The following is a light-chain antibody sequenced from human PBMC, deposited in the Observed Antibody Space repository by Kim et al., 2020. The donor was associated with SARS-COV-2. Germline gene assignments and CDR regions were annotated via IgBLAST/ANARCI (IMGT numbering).Light chain of an antibody. CDR1: SSDVGGYNY. CDR3: SSYTCSSTLV. CDR2: DVS. V-gene: IGLV2-14*03. Sequence: QSALTQPASVSGSPGQSITLSCTGTSSDVGGYNYVSWYQQHPGKAPKLMIYDVSNRPSGVSNRFSGSKSGNTASLTISGLQAEDEADYYCSSYTCSSTLVLGGGTQLTVL. J-gene: IGLJ3*02.